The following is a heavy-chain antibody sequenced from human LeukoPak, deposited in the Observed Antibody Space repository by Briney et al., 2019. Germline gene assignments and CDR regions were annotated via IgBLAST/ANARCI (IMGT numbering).Heavy chain of an antibody. V-gene: IGHV3-48*01. Sequence: GGSLRLSCAASGFTFSSYSMNWVRQAPGKGLEWVSYISSSSSTIYYADSVKGRFTISRDNAKNSLYLQMNSLRAEDTAVYYCAREEDYDFWSGYYPYYYMDVWGKGTTVTVSS. CDR3: AREEDYDFWSGYYPYYYMDV. CDR2: ISSSSSTI. J-gene: IGHJ6*03. D-gene: IGHD3-3*01. CDR1: GFTFSSYS.